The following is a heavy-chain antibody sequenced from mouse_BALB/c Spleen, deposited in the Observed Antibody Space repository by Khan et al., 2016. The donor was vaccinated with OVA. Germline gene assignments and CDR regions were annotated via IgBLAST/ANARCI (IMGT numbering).Heavy chain of an antibody. V-gene: IGHV2-9*02. J-gene: IGHJ1*01. Sequence: QVQLKESGPAMVAPSQSLSITCTVSGFSLTNYGVHWVRQPPGKGLEWLGLIWAGGRTNYNSALMSRLSIRKDNSKSQVFLKMNSLQADDTAIYYCARIFGNYGWYFDVWGAGTTVTVSS. CDR1: GFSLTNYG. CDR3: ARIFGNYGWYFDV. D-gene: IGHD2-1*01. CDR2: IWAGGRT.